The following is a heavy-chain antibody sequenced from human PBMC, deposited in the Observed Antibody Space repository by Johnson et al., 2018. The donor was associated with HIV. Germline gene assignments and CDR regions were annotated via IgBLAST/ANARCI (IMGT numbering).Heavy chain of an antibody. V-gene: IGHV3-30-3*01. D-gene: IGHD3-22*01. CDR1: GLTVSSSY. CDR3: ARTGTIRATRSPLDYYDRSVPPYDAFDI. Sequence: QVQLVESGGGLIQPGGSLRLSCAASGLTVSSSYMNWVRQAPGKGLEWVAVISYDGSNKYYADSVKGRFTISRDNSKNTLYLQMNSLRAEDTAVYYCARTGTIRATRSPLDYYDRSVPPYDAFDIWGQGTMVTVSS. J-gene: IGHJ3*02. CDR2: ISYDGSNK.